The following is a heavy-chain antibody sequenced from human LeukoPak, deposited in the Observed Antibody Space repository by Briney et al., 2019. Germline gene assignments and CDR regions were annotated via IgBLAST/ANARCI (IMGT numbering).Heavy chain of an antibody. CDR1: GGSISSGGYS. CDR2: IYYSGST. V-gene: IGHV4-61*08. Sequence: SETLSLTCAVSGGSISSGGYSWSWIRQPPGKGLEWIGYIYYSGSTYYNPSLKSRVTISVDMPNNQFSLKMSSVTAADTAVYYCATDVQTIGGSENFDSWGQGTLVTVSS. J-gene: IGHJ4*02. D-gene: IGHD2-15*01. CDR3: ATDVQTIGGSENFDS.